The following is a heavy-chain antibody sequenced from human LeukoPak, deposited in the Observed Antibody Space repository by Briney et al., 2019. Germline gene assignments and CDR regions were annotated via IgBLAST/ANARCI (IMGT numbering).Heavy chain of an antibody. V-gene: IGHV3-9*01. CDR3: AKDGGYCSSTSCYGWFDP. J-gene: IGHJ5*02. Sequence: PGRSLRLSCAASGFTFDDYAMHWVRQAPGKGLEWVSGISWNSGSIGYADSAKGRFTISRDNAKNSLYLQMNSLRAEDTALYYCAKDGGYCSSTSCYGWFDPWGQGTLVTVSS. CDR1: GFTFDDYA. CDR2: ISWNSGSI. D-gene: IGHD2-2*01.